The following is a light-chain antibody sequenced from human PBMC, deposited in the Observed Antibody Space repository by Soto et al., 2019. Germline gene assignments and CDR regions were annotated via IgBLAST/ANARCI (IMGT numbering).Light chain of an antibody. CDR1: QSISDW. Sequence: DIQMTQSPSTLSASVGDRFTITFRASQSISDWLAWFQLKPGKAPKLLIYDASSLKSGVPSRFSGSGSGTEFTLTISSLQPDDFATYYCQQYNNYSTFGQGTKVDIK. CDR2: DAS. CDR3: QQYNNYST. J-gene: IGKJ1*01. V-gene: IGKV1-5*01.